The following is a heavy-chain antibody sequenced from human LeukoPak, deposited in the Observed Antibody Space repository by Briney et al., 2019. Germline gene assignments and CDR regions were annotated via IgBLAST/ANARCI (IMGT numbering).Heavy chain of an antibody. V-gene: IGHV4-34*01. J-gene: IGHJ4*02. CDR1: GGSFSGYY. CDR3: ARGYYYDSSGYNK. Sequence: KTSETLSLTCTVSGGSFSGYYWSWIRQPPGKGLEWIGEISHSGSTNYNPSLKSRVTISVDTSKNQFSLKLSSVTAADTAVYYCARGYYYDSSGYNKWGQGTLVTVSS. D-gene: IGHD3-22*01. CDR2: ISHSGST.